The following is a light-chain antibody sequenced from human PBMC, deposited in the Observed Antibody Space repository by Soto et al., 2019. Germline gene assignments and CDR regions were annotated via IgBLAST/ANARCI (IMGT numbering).Light chain of an antibody. J-gene: IGKJ3*01. CDR1: QSLLHSNGYNY. CDR2: LGS. V-gene: IGKV2-28*01. Sequence: DIVMTQSPLSLPVTPGEPASISCRSSQSLLHSNGYNYLDWYLQKPGQSPQLLIYLGSNRAPGVPDRFSGSGSGTDFTLKISRVEAEDVGVYYCMQAIQTPTFGPGTKVDIK. CDR3: MQAIQTPT.